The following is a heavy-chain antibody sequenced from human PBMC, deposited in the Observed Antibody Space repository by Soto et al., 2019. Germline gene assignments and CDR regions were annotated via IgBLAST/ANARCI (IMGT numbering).Heavy chain of an antibody. D-gene: IGHD2-8*01. J-gene: IGHJ4*02. CDR2: IWYDGSNK. CDR1: GFTFSSYG. V-gene: IGHV3-33*01. CDR3: ARDPVDNGVCLDY. Sequence: GGSLRLSCAASGFTFSSYGMHWVRQAPGRGLEWVAVIWYDGSNKYYADSVKGRFTISRDNSKNTLYLQMNSLRAEDTAVYYCARDPVDNGVCLDYWGQGTLVTVSS.